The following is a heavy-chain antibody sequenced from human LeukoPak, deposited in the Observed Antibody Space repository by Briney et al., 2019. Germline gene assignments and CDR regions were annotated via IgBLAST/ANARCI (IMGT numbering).Heavy chain of an antibody. Sequence: GGSLRLSCAASGFTFTNAWMYWVRQAPGKGLEWVGRIKSKTDGGTSDYAAPVTGRFTISRDNSKNTLYLQMNSLRAEDTAVYYCARGTYYYGSGSQDYWGQGTLVTVSS. V-gene: IGHV3-15*01. J-gene: IGHJ4*02. D-gene: IGHD3-10*01. CDR1: GFTFTNAW. CDR2: IKSKTDGGTS. CDR3: ARGTYYYGSGSQDY.